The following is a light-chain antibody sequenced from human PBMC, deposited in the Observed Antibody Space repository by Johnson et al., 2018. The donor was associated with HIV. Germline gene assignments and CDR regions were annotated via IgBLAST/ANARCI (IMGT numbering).Light chain of an antibody. J-gene: IGLJ1*01. CDR3: GAWDSSLSAL. Sequence: QPVLTQPPSVSAAPGQKVTISCSGSSSNIGNNYVSWYQQLPGTAPKLLIYENNKRPSGIPDRFSGSKSGTSATLGITGLQTGDEADYYCGAWDSSLSALFGTGTKVPVL. V-gene: IGLV1-51*02. CDR1: SSNIGNNY. CDR2: ENN.